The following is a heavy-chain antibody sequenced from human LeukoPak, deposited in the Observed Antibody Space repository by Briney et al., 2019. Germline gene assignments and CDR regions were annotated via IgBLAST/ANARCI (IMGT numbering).Heavy chain of an antibody. D-gene: IGHD3-9*01. CDR2: FDPGDGET. CDR1: GYTLTELS. V-gene: IGHV1-24*01. CDR3: ATDTVYYDILTGYYSWFDP. J-gene: IGHJ5*02. Sequence: GASVKVSCKVSGYTLTELSMHWVRQAPGKGLEWMGGFDPGDGETIYAQKFQGRVTMTEDTSTDTAYMELSSLRSEDTAVYYCATDTVYYDILTGYYSWFDPWGQGTLVTVSS.